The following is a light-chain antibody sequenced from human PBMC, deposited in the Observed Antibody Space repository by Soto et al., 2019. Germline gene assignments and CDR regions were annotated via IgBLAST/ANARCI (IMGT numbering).Light chain of an antibody. V-gene: IGKV2-28*01. CDR1: QRLLNSNGYSS. CDR2: MGS. J-gene: IGKJ4*01. Sequence: DIVMTQSPLFLPVTPGEPASISCRSSQRLLNSNGYSSLDWYLQKPGQSPQLLICMGSNRASGVPDRFSGSGSGTDFTLKISRVGAEDVGVYYCMQALQLPLTFGGGTKVGIK. CDR3: MQALQLPLT.